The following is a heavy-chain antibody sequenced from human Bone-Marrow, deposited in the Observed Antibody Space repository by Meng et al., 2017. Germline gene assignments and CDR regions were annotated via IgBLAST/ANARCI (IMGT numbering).Heavy chain of an antibody. D-gene: IGHD3-16*01. Sequence: VGFGGGLVKPGVALTLSCGGSGFTFSDYYMSWIRQAPGKGLEWVSYISSGGSTYYADSVKGRFTISRDNSKNTLYLQMNSLRAEDTAVYYCATTKWGEPHDYWGQGTLVTVSS. CDR3: ATTKWGEPHDY. V-gene: IGHV3-11*01. CDR1: GFTFSDYY. CDR2: ISSGGST. J-gene: IGHJ4*02.